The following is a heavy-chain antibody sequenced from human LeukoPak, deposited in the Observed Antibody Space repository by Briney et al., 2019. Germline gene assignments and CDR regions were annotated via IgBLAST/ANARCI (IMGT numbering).Heavy chain of an antibody. J-gene: IGHJ4*02. CDR2: ISGSTKYT. Sequence: TGGSLRLSCAASGFTFSTYSVNWVRQAPGKGLEWVSSISGSTKYTFHAGSVKGRFSISRDNAKNSLFLQMSSLRAEDTAVYYCVRGNSSGWSIGQFDYWGQGALVTVSS. V-gene: IGHV3-21*01. D-gene: IGHD6-19*01. CDR3: VRGNSSGWSIGQFDY. CDR1: GFTFSTYS.